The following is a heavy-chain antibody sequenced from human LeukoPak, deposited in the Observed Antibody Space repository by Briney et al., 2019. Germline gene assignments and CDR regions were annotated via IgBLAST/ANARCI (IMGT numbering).Heavy chain of an antibody. CDR1: GYTFSSYY. J-gene: IGHJ3*02. CDR3: ARGYYDTRGSAFDI. V-gene: IGHV1-46*01. Sequence: ASVKVSCKASGYTFSSYYMHWVRQAPGQGLEWMGIINPSGGGTSYAQKFQGRVTMTGDTSTSTVYMDLSSLRSEDTVMYYCARGYYDTRGSAFDIWGQGTMVTVSS. D-gene: IGHD3-22*01. CDR2: INPSGGGT.